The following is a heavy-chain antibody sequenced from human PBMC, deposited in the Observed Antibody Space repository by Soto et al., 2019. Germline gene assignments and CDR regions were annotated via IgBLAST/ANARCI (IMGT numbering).Heavy chain of an antibody. V-gene: IGHV3-9*01. D-gene: IGHD1-26*01. Sequence: SLRLSCAASGFTFDDYAMHWVRQAPGKGLEWVSGISWNSGSIGYADSVKGRFTISRDNAKNSLYLQMNSLRAEDTALYYCAKDTIISGSYHPFDYWGQGTLVTVSS. J-gene: IGHJ4*02. CDR3: AKDTIISGSYHPFDY. CDR1: GFTFDDYA. CDR2: ISWNSGSI.